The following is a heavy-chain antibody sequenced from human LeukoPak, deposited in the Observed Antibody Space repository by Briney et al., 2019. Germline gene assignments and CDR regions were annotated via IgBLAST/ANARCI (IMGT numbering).Heavy chain of an antibody. CDR3: SGRYGPGPV. CDR1: GYTFLAHH. Sequence: ASVNVSCKASGYTFLAHHIHWVGQAPGQGREGVGGIFPDGRDTKYSQKLQDSMTLTTDTSTNTAYMDLSRLKPDDTAVYYCSGRYGPGPVWGQGTLITASP. D-gene: IGHD3-10*01. J-gene: IGHJ4*02. CDR2: IFPDGRDT. V-gene: IGHV1-2*02.